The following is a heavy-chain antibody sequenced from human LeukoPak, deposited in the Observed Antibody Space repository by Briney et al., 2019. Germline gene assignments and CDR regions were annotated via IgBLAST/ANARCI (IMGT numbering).Heavy chain of an antibody. Sequence: PGGCLRLSCVVSGFTVSSNYMSWVRQAPGKGLEWVSYISSSSTTIYYADSVKGRFTISRDNAKNSLYLQMHSLRDDDTAVYYCARGPRDYGDFMGGFWGQGTLVTVSS. D-gene: IGHD4-17*01. V-gene: IGHV3-48*02. J-gene: IGHJ4*02. CDR2: ISSSSTTI. CDR1: GFTVSSNY. CDR3: ARGPRDYGDFMGGF.